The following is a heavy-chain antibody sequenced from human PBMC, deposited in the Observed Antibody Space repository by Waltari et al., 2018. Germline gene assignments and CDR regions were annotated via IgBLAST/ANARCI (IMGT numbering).Heavy chain of an antibody. J-gene: IGHJ6*03. CDR1: GYTFTSYD. V-gene: IGHV1-8*01. CDR2: MNPNSGNT. Sequence: QVQLVQSGAEVKKPGASVKVSCKASGYTFTSYDITWVRQATGQGLEWMGWMNPNSGNTGYAQKFQGRVTMTRNTSISTAYMELSSLRSEDTAVYYCARGGYSSSWYGYYYYYMDVWGKGTTVTVSS. D-gene: IGHD6-13*01. CDR3: ARGGYSSSWYGYYYYYMDV.